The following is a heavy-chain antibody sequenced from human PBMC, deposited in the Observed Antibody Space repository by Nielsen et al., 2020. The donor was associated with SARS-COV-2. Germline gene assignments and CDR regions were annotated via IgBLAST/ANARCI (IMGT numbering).Heavy chain of an antibody. J-gene: IGHJ6*03. V-gene: IGHV3-30-3*01. D-gene: IGHD3-3*01. Sequence: VRQMPGKGLEWVAVISYDGSNKYYADSVKGRFTISRDNSKNTLYLQMNSLRAEDTAVYYCVREYDFWSGYYLYYYYYYMDVWGKGTTVTVSS. CDR3: VREYDFWSGYYLYYYYYYMDV. CDR2: ISYDGSNK.